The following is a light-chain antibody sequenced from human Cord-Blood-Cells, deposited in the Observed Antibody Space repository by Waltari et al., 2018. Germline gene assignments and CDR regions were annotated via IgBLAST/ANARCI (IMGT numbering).Light chain of an antibody. J-gene: IGKJ2*01. Sequence: AIKMTQSPSSLSASVGDRVTITCRASQGSRNDLCWYQQKPGKAPKLLIYSASSLQSGVPSRFSGSGSDTDFTLTISSLQPEDFATCYCLQDYNYPYTFGQGTKLEIK. CDR3: LQDYNYPYT. CDR2: SAS. CDR1: QGSRND. V-gene: IGKV1-6*01.